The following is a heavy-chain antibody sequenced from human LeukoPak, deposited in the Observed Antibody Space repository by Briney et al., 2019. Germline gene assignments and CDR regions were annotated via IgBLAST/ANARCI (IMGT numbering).Heavy chain of an antibody. Sequence: SVKVSCKASGGTFSSYAISWVRQAPGQGLEWMGGIIPIFGIANYAQKFQGRVTITADKSTSTAYMELSSLRSEDTAVYYCASSRESRDGYNSYPDYWGQGTLVTVSS. CDR3: ASSRESRDGYNSYPDY. CDR2: IIPIFGIA. D-gene: IGHD5-24*01. V-gene: IGHV1-69*17. CDR1: GGTFSSYA. J-gene: IGHJ4*02.